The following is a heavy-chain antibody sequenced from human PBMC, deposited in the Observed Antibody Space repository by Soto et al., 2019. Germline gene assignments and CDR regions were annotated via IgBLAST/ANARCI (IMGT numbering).Heavy chain of an antibody. CDR3: ARGLDIVVVPAAMGKTKNYFDY. V-gene: IGHV1-2*04. J-gene: IGHJ4*02. CDR2: INPNSGGT. CDR1: GYTFTGYY. D-gene: IGHD2-2*03. Sequence: QVQLVQSGAEVKKPGASVKVSCKASGYTFTGYYMHWVRQAPGQGLEWMGWINPNSGGTNYAQKFQGWVTMTRDTSISTAYMELSRLRSDDTAVYYCARGLDIVVVPAAMGKTKNYFDYWGQGTLVTVSS.